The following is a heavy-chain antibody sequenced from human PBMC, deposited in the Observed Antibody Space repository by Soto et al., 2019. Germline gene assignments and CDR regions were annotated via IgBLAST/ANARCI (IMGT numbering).Heavy chain of an antibody. D-gene: IGHD5-12*01. CDR1: GGSISSYY. V-gene: IGHV4-59*01. CDR2: IYYSGST. CDR3: ARALNGYNYRYFDY. J-gene: IGHJ4*02. Sequence: AETLSLTCTVSGGSISSYYWSWIRQPPGKGLEWIGYIYYSGSTNYNPALKSRVTISVNTSKNQFSLKLSSVTAADTAVYYCARALNGYNYRYFDYWGQGTLVTVSS.